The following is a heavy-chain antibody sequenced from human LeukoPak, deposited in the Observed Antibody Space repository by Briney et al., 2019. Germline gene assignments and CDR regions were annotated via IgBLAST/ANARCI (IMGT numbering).Heavy chain of an antibody. D-gene: IGHD3-10*01. CDR3: ARVPRGVGSNWFDP. CDR2: ISAYNGNT. CDR1: GYTFTSYG. Sequence: ASVKVSCKASGYTFTSYGISWVRQAPGQGLEWMGWISAYNGNTNYAQKLQGRVTMTTDTSTSTAYMELRSLRSDDTAVYYCARVPRGVGSNWFDPWGQGTPATVSS. J-gene: IGHJ5*02. V-gene: IGHV1-18*01.